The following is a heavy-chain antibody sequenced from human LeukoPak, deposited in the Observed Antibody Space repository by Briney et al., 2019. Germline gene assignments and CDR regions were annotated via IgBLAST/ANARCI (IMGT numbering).Heavy chain of an antibody. CDR3: ARHDAFHI. CDR2: IYTSGST. Sequence: SETLSLTCTVSGGSISSDNIYWSWVRQPAGKGLEWIGRIYTSGSTNYNPSLESRVTISVDTSKNQLSLKLSSVTAADTAVYYCARHDAFHIWGQGTMVTVSS. J-gene: IGHJ3*02. CDR1: GGSISSDNIY. V-gene: IGHV4-61*02.